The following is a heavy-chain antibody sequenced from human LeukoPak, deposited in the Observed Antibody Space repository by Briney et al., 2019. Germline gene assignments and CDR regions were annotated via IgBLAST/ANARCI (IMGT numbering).Heavy chain of an antibody. J-gene: IGHJ4*02. CDR3: ARVPSGTLNLDPYFDY. CDR2: IWYDGSNK. CDR1: GFTFSSYG. D-gene: IGHD1-1*01. Sequence: PGGSLRLSCAASGFTFSSYGVHWVRQAPGKGLEWVAVIWYDGSNKYYADSVKGRFTISRDNSKNTMYLQMNSLRAEDTAVYYCARVPSGTLNLDPYFDYWGQGTLVTASS. V-gene: IGHV3-33*01.